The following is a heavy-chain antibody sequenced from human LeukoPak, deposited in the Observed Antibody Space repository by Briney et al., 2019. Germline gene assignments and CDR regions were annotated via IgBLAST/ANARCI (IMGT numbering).Heavy chain of an antibody. Sequence: GASMKVSCKASGYTFTSYGISWVRQAPGQGLEWMGWISAYNGNTNYAQKLQGRVTMTTDTSTSTAYMELRSLRSDDTAVYYCARVAYGYYDSSGYNWFDPWGQGTLVTVSS. J-gene: IGHJ5*02. D-gene: IGHD3-22*01. CDR2: ISAYNGNT. V-gene: IGHV1-18*01. CDR1: GYTFTSYG. CDR3: ARVAYGYYDSSGYNWFDP.